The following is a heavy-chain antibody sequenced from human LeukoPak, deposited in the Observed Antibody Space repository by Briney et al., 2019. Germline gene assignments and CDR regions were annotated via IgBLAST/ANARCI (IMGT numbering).Heavy chain of an antibody. J-gene: IGHJ6*02. D-gene: IGHD3-22*01. CDR1: GFTVSSNY. Sequence: GGSLRLSCAASGFTVSSNYMSWVRQAPGKGLDWVSVIYSGGSTYYTDSVKGRFTISRDNSKNTLHLQMNSLTAEDTAVYYCARDDYYDSSGYPKNYYYYGMDVWGQGTTVTVSS. CDR3: ARDDYYDSSGYPKNYYYYGMDV. V-gene: IGHV3-66*01. CDR2: IYSGGST.